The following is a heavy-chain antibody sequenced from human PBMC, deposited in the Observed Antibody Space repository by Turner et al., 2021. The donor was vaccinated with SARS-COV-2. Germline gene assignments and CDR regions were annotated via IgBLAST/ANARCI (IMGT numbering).Heavy chain of an antibody. CDR1: GFTFGDYG. CDR2: IKWNGGST. V-gene: IGHV3-20*01. D-gene: IGHD2-15*01. J-gene: IGHJ4*02. Sequence: EVQLVESGGRLVRPVRLLTLSGTASGFTFGDYGMSWVRQVRGKGLESVSVIKWNGGSTDYADSVKGRFSISRENAKNARYLQRNSLRAEENALYHCARSLGYCSGGICFPFDYRGQGILVAVSS. CDR3: ARSLGYCSGGICFPFDY.